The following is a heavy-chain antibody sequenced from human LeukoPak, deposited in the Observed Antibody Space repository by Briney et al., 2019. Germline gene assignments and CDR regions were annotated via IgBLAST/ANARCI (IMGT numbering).Heavy chain of an antibody. CDR1: GFTFSSYA. D-gene: IGHD1-26*01. Sequence: PGGSLRLSCAASGFTFSSYAMSWVRQAPGKGLEWVSIFSAGGQAFYAESVKGRFSISRDRSRNTLNLQMSGLRVEDSALYYCATIVGAPVYWGQGTLVTVSS. V-gene: IGHV3-66*01. CDR3: ATIVGAPVY. J-gene: IGHJ1*01. CDR2: FSAGGQA.